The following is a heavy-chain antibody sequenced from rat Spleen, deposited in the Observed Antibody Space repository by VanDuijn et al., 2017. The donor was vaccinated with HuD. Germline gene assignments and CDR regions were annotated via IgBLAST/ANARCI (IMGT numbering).Heavy chain of an antibody. V-gene: IGHV2-6*01. D-gene: IGHD1-7*01. CDR2: ISSGGST. Sequence: QVQLKESGPGLVQPSQTLSLTCTVSGFSLTSYTVIWVRQPPGKGLEWIAAISSGGSTFYNSALKSRLSISRDTSKTQVFLKMSSLKTEDTAIYFCARDPDDKYYWYFDFWGPGTMVTVSS. J-gene: IGHJ1*01. CDR1: GFSLTSYT. CDR3: ARDPDDKYYWYFDF.